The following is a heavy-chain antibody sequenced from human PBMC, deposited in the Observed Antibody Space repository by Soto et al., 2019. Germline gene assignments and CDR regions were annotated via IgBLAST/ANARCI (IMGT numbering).Heavy chain of an antibody. J-gene: IGHJ5*02. V-gene: IGHV1-2*02. Sequence: ASVKVSCKASGYTFTGYYMHWVRQAPGQGLEWMGWINPNSGGTNYAQKFQGRVTMTRDTSISTAYMELSRLRSDDTAVYYCAREGDAYCGGDCYYNWFDPWGQGTLVTVSS. CDR2: INPNSGGT. D-gene: IGHD2-21*02. CDR3: AREGDAYCGGDCYYNWFDP. CDR1: GYTFTGYY.